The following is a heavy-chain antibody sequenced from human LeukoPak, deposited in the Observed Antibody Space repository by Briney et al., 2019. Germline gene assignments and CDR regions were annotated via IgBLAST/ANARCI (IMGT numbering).Heavy chain of an antibody. D-gene: IGHD3-10*01. CDR1: GYTFTSYG. CDR2: ISAYNGNT. CDR3: ARGPPYYYGSRRIDY. J-gene: IGHJ4*02. Sequence: EASVKVSCKASGYTFTSYGISWVRQAPGQGLEWMGWISAYNGNTNYAQKLQGRVTMTTDTSTSTAYMELRSLRSDDTAVYYCARGPPYYYGSRRIDYWGQGTLVTVSS. V-gene: IGHV1-18*01.